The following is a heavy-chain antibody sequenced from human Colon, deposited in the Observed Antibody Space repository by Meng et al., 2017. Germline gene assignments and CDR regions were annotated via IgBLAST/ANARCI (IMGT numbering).Heavy chain of an antibody. CDR1: GYTFTGYY. CDR2: IHPNTGAT. V-gene: IGHV1-2*06. D-gene: IGHD3-3*01. J-gene: IGHJ4*02. Sequence: QVQLWQTWTEVKTPGAPVKVSCKTSGYTFTGYYMQWVRQAPGQGLEWLGRIHPNTGATNYAQKFQDRVTMTRDTSISTVYMELNTLTSDDTAVYYCARDGSYGLDLDFWGQGTLVTVSS. CDR3: ARDGSYGLDLDF.